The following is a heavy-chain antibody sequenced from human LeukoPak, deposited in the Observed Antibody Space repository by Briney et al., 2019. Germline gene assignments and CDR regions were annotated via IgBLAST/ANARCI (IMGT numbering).Heavy chain of an antibody. CDR3: ARLYGSGNDY. V-gene: IGHV4-39*07. CDR2: IHYSGST. J-gene: IGHJ4*02. D-gene: IGHD3-10*01. CDR1: GGSISSSSYY. Sequence: PSETLSLTCTVSGGSISSSSYYWGWIRQPPGKGLEWIGSIHYSGSTNYNPSLKSRVTISVDTSKNQFSLKLSSVTAADTAVYYCARLYGSGNDYWGQGTLVTVSS.